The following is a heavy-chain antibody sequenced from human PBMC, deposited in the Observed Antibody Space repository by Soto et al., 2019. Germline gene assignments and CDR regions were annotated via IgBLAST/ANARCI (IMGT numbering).Heavy chain of an antibody. CDR1: GFTFSDYY. Sequence: QVQLVESGGGLVKPGGSLRLSCAASGFTFSDYYMSWIRQAPGKGLEWVSYISNSGRTLYYADSMKGRFTISRDNAKNSLYLQINSLRSEETAVYYCARDLGAVSGGVYSRPSGGYFFDFWGQGTLVTVSS. CDR3: ARDLGAVSGGVYSRPSGGYFFDF. CDR2: ISNSGRTL. J-gene: IGHJ4*02. V-gene: IGHV3-11*01. D-gene: IGHD6-6*01.